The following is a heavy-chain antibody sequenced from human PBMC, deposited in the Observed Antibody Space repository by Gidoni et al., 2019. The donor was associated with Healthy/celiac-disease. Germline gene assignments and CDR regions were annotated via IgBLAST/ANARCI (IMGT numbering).Heavy chain of an antibody. D-gene: IGHD3-10*01. V-gene: IGHV4-61*02. CDR1: GGSISSVRYS. CDR3: ARETLTMVRGVIGYYGMDV. CDR2: IYTSGST. J-gene: IGHJ6*02. Sequence: QVQLQESGPGLVKPSQTLSLTCTVSGGSISSVRYSWSWIRQPAGTGLEWIGRIYTSGSTNYNPSLKSRVTRSVDTSKNQFSLKLSSVTAADTAVYYCARETLTMVRGVIGYYGMDVWGQGTTVTVSS.